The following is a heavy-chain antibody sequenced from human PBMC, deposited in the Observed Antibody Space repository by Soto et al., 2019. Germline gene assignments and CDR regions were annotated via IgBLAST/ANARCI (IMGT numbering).Heavy chain of an antibody. CDR1: GVTVSSYA. D-gene: IGHD6-6*01. CDR3: ARYSSSKRDDY. V-gene: IGHV3-23*02. CDR2: ISGSGGST. J-gene: IGHJ4*02. Sequence: PAGSMRLGSAASGVTVSSYAMGWVRQAPGKGLEWVSAISGSGGSTNYNPSLKSRVTISVDKSKNQFSLKLSSVTAADTAVYYCARYSSSKRDDYWGQGTLVTVSS.